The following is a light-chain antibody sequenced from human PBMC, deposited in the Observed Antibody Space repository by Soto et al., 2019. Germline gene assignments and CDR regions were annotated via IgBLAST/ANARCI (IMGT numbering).Light chain of an antibody. CDR2: DAS. CDR1: RSVSRS. Sequence: DIQMTQSPSSLSASVGDRVSIACRASRSVSRSLNWYQLKTGEAPKLLIYDASNLQSGVPSRFSGSEPGTDFTLTISSLQPEDFATYYCQQSHDFPYSFGQGTRLAI. CDR3: QQSHDFPYS. V-gene: IGKV1-39*01. J-gene: IGKJ2*03.